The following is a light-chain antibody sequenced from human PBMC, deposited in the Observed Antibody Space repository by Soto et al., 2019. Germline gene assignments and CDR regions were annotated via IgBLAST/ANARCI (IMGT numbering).Light chain of an antibody. CDR1: QSVSSY. CDR3: QQRSNWPRGT. J-gene: IGKJ2*02. CDR2: DAS. Sequence: EIVWTQSPATLSLSPGERATLSCRASQSVSSYLACSQQKPGQAPRLLIYDASNRATGIPARFSGSGSGTAFTLTISSLEPEDFAVYYCQQRSNWPRGTFGQGTKLEI. V-gene: IGKV3-11*01.